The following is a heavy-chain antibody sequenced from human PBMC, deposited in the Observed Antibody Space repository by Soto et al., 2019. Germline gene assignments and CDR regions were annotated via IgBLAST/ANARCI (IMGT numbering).Heavy chain of an antibody. V-gene: IGHV4-39*01. J-gene: IGHJ4*02. D-gene: IGHD1-26*01. CDR3: ASHYQFDSGSYPYFDY. CDR2: IYYSGST. Sequence: TSETLSLTCTVSGGSISSSSYYWGWIRQPPGKGLEWIGSIYYSGSTYYNPSLKSRVTISVDTSKNQFSLKLSSVTAADTAVYYCASHYQFDSGSYPYFDYWGQGTLVTVSS. CDR1: GGSISSSSYY.